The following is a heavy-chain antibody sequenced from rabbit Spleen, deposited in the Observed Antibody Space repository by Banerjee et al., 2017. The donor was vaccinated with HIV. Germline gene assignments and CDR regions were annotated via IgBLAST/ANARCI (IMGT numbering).Heavy chain of an antibody. Sequence: QEQLEESGGGLVKPGGSLTLNCEASGFSFSDRDVMCWVRQAPGKGLEWISCIAGSSSGLTYSATWAKGRVTISKTSSTTVTLQMTSLTAADTATYFCVRDNVYVGYFSANLWGPGTLVTVS. J-gene: IGHJ4*01. D-gene: IGHD1-1*01. CDR2: IAGSSSGLT. V-gene: IGHV1S45*01. CDR3: VRDNVYVGYFSANL. CDR1: GFSFSDRDV.